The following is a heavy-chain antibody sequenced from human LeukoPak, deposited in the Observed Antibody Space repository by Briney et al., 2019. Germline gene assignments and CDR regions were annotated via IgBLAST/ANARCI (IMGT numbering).Heavy chain of an antibody. CDR3: ARGGGLDV. V-gene: IGHV3-7*03. CDR1: GFTFSCYW. CDR2: INHNGNVN. D-gene: IGHD3-16*01. J-gene: IGHJ6*02. Sequence: GRSLRLSCAASGFTFSCYWMNWARQAPGKGLEWVASINHNGNVNYYVDSVKGRFTISRDNAKNSLYLQMSNLRAEDTAVYFCARGGGLDVWGQGATVTVSS.